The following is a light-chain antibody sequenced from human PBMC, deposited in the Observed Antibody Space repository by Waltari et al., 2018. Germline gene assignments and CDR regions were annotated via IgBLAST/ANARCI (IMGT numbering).Light chain of an antibody. CDR1: QSVLYSSNNRNY. CDR3: QQYYSTPT. J-gene: IGKJ1*01. CDR2: WAS. V-gene: IGKV4-1*01. Sequence: DILMTQSPVPLALSLGERATINCKSSQSVLYSSNNRNYLTWYQQKPGQPPKLLIYWASTRESGVPDRFSGSGSGTDFTLTISSLQAEDVAVYYCQQYYSTPTFGQGTKVEIK.